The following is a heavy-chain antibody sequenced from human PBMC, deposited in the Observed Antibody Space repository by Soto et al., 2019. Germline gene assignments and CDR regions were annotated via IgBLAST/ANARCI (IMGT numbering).Heavy chain of an antibody. J-gene: IGHJ4*02. CDR3: ARDRYPNHYYDSSGYYYVPYFDY. CDR1: GLTFSSYS. CDR2: ISSSSSYI. D-gene: IGHD3-22*01. V-gene: IGHV3-21*01. Sequence: GGSLRLSCAASGLTFSSYSMNWVRQAPGKGLEWVSSISSSSSYIYYADSVKGRFTISRDNAKNSLYLQMNSLRAEDTAVYYCARDRYPNHYYDSSGYYYVPYFDYWGQGTLVTVSS.